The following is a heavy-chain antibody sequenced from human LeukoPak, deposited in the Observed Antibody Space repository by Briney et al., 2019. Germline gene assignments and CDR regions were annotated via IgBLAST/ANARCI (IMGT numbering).Heavy chain of an antibody. Sequence: PSETLSLTCTVSGGSISSYYWSWIRQPPGKGLEWIGYIYYSGSTNYNPSLKSRVTISVDTSKNQFSLKLSSVTAADTAVYYCARGGYSYAAVSFDYWGQGTLVTVSS. CDR2: IYYSGST. J-gene: IGHJ4*02. CDR1: GGSISSYY. CDR3: ARGGYSYAAVSFDY. D-gene: IGHD5-18*01. V-gene: IGHV4-59*01.